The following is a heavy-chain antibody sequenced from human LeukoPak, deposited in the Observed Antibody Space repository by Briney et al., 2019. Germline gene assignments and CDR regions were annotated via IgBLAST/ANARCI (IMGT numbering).Heavy chain of an antibody. CDR1: GFTFSSYG. CDR2: IRYDGTNK. Sequence: GGSLRLSCAASGFTFSSYGMHWVRQAPGKGLEWVAFIRYDGTNKYYADSVQGRFTISRGNSKNTLYLQMNSLRAEDTAVYYCASLPDPYCSGGSCYSGTDYWGQGTLVTVSS. CDR3: ASLPDPYCSGGSCYSGTDY. J-gene: IGHJ4*02. V-gene: IGHV3-30*02. D-gene: IGHD2-15*01.